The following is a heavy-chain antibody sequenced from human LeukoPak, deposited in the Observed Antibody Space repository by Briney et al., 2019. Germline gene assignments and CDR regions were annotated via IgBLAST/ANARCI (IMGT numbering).Heavy chain of an antibody. CDR1: GFTFSSHG. CDR3: AKVGSSWFGYYFDY. Sequence: GGSLRLSCAASGFTFSSHGMHWVRQAPGKGLEWVAFIRYDGSNKYYAGSVKGRFTISRDNSKNTLYLQMNSLRAEDTAVYYCAKVGSSWFGYYFDYWGQGTLVTVSS. V-gene: IGHV3-30*02. CDR2: IRYDGSNK. D-gene: IGHD6-13*01. J-gene: IGHJ4*02.